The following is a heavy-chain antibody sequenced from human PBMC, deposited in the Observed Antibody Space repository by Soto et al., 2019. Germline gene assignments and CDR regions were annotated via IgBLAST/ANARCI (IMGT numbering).Heavy chain of an antibody. Sequence: QVQLQESGPGLVKPSQTLSLTCTVSGGSISSGDYYWSWIRQPPGKGLEWIGYIYYSGSTYYNPSLKRRATTSVDTSQPQFSLKLSAVSAADTALYYCVRLVVTASLYAFDIWGQGTMVTVSS. J-gene: IGHJ3*02. D-gene: IGHD2-21*02. CDR2: IYYSGST. CDR3: VRLVVTASLYAFDI. V-gene: IGHV4-30-4*01. CDR1: GGSISSGDYY.